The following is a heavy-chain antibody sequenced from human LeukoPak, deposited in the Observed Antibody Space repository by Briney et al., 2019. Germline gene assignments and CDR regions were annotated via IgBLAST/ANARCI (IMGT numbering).Heavy chain of an antibody. CDR3: ARGGGRPYCSGGSCYSWFDP. Sequence: GGSLRLSCAASGFTFSSYEMNWVRQAPGKGLEWVSYISSSGSTIYYADSVKGRFTISRDNAKNSLYLQINSLRAEDTAVYYCARGGGRPYCSGGSCYSWFDPWGQGTLVTVSS. J-gene: IGHJ5*02. D-gene: IGHD2-15*01. CDR2: ISSSGSTI. V-gene: IGHV3-48*03. CDR1: GFTFSSYE.